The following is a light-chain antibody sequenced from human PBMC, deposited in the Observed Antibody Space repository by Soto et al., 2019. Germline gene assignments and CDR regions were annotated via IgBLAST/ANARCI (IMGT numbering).Light chain of an antibody. CDR3: QQSYSTPLT. V-gene: IGKV1-39*01. CDR1: QSISSY. J-gene: IGKJ4*01. Sequence: DIHMTQSPSSLSASVGDRVTITYQARQSISSYLNWYQQKPGKAPTLLIYAASSCKTGAPTRFSGSGSGTDFTLTISSLQPEDFATYYCQQSYSTPLTFGGWTKVDIK. CDR2: AAS.